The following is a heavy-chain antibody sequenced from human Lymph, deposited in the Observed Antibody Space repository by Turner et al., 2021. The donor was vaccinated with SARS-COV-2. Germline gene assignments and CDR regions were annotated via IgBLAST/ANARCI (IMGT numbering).Heavy chain of an antibody. Sequence: EVQLVESGGGLVKPGGSLRLSCAASGFTFSSYSMNWVRQAPGKGLEWVSSISSRGSYIYYADSVKGRFTISRDNAKNSLYLQMNSLRADDTAVYYCAREELGELFDYWGQGTLVTVSS. CDR2: ISSRGSYI. J-gene: IGHJ4*02. CDR1: GFTFSSYS. D-gene: IGHD3-10*01. V-gene: IGHV3-21*01. CDR3: AREELGELFDY.